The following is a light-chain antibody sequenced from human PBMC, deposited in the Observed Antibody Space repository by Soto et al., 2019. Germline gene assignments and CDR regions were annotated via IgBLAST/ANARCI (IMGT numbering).Light chain of an antibody. J-gene: IGKJ4*01. CDR2: RAS. Sequence: DIQMTQSPSSLSASVGDRVTIPCRASQRITNSLNWYQQKPGRAPNLLIYRASSLESGVPSRFSGSGSGTEFTLTISSLQPDDFATYYCQQYQSYSSFAGGTKVEIK. CDR1: QRITNS. V-gene: IGKV1-5*01. CDR3: QQYQSYSS.